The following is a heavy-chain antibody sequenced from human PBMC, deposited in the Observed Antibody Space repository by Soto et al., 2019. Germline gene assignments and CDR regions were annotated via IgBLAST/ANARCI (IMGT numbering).Heavy chain of an antibody. CDR1: GFTFSNYG. CDR2: ISDDGSKK. V-gene: IGHV3-30*18. Sequence: GGSLRLSCAASGFTFSNYGIHWVRQAPGKGLEWVAFISDDGSKKYYADSLKGRFTISRDNSKNTLYLQMNSLRPEDTAVYYCAKDYNKGSSTWYLKSEYYSGMDVWGQGTTVTVSS. D-gene: IGHD6-13*01. J-gene: IGHJ6*02. CDR3: AKDYNKGSSTWYLKSEYYSGMDV.